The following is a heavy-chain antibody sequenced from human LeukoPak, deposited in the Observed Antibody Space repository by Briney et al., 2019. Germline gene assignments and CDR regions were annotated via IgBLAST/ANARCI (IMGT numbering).Heavy chain of an antibody. D-gene: IGHD1-1*01. J-gene: IGHJ4*02. CDR1: GFTFSSYA. CDR3: ARAPAWNPHFDY. CDR2: ISYDGSNK. V-gene: IGHV3-30*01. Sequence: PGGSLRLSCAASGFTFSSYAMHWVRQAPGKGLEWVAVISYDGSNKYYADSVKGRFTISRDNSKNTLYLQVNSLRAEDTAVYYCARAPAWNPHFDYWGQGTLVTVSS.